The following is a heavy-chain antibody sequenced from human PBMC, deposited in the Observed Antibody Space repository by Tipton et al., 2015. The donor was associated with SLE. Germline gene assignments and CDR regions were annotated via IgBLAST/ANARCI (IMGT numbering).Heavy chain of an antibody. D-gene: IGHD2-15*01. V-gene: IGHV4-39*02. J-gene: IGHJ4*02. CDR2: IYYSGST. CDR3: AREEYGSSSY. Sequence: TLSLTCTVSGGSISSNSYYWGWIRQPPGRRLEWIGDIYYSGSTYYNPSLKSRVTISVDTSTNQFSLNLSSVTAADTAVYYCAREEYGSSSYWGQGTLVTVSS. CDR1: GGSISSNSYY.